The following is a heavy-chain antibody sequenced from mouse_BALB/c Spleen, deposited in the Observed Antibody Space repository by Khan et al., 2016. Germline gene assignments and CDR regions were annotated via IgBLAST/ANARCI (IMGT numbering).Heavy chain of an antibody. J-gene: IGHJ2*01. V-gene: IGHV9-3*02. CDR3: AIYGSSAYFDS. D-gene: IGHD1-1*01. CDR1: GYSFRNYG. Sequence: QIQLVQSGPELKKPGETVKISCKASGYSFRNYGINWVTQAPGKGLKWMGWINTNTEEATFADEFKGRFAFSLETSASTAYLQINNLTNEDTATYFCAIYGSSAYFDSWGRGTTLTVSS. CDR2: INTNTEEA.